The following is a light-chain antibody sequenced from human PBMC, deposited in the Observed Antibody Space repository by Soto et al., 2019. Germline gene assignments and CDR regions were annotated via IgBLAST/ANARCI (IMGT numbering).Light chain of an antibody. CDR3: QTWGTGSNV. Sequence: QPVLTQSPSASASLGASVKLTCTLSSGHSIYAIAWHQQQPEKGPRYLMKLNSDGSHSKGDGIPDRFSGSSSGAERYLTISSLQSEDEADYYCQTWGTGSNVFVGGTKLTVL. J-gene: IGLJ2*01. CDR1: SGHSIYA. V-gene: IGLV4-69*01. CDR2: LNSDGSH.